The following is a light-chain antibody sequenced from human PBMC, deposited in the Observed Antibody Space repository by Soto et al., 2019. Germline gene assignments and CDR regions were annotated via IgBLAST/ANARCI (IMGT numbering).Light chain of an antibody. Sequence: VLTQSPATLSVSPGKRATLSCRASQSVDNNLTWYQQKPGQAPRLLIYGASTRATGIPARFSGSGSGTDFTLTISSLHSEVFAVYFCQQFYTWPQTFGHGTKSDIK. V-gene: IGKV3-15*01. CDR3: QQFYTWPQT. J-gene: IGKJ1*01. CDR2: GAS. CDR1: QSVDNN.